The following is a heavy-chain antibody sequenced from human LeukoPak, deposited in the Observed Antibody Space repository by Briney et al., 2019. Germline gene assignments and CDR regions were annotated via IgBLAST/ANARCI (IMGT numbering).Heavy chain of an antibody. J-gene: IGHJ4*02. CDR1: EFTFSSHA. Sequence: GGSLRLSCVASEFTFSSHAMNWVRQAPGKGLEWVSSISGGGESTYYADSVKGRFTISRDNSKNRLYLQMNSLRAEDTAVYYCARDYPSLVGTIDYWGQGTLVTVSS. CDR2: ISGGGEST. V-gene: IGHV3-23*01. D-gene: IGHD6-19*01. CDR3: ARDYPSLVGTIDY.